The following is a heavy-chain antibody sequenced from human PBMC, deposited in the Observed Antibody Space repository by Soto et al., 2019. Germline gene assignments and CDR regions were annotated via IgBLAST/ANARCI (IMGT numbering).Heavy chain of an antibody. CDR1: GFTFSSYW. D-gene: IGHD4-17*01. J-gene: IGHJ6*02. CDR3: ARDYGDPYYYYGMDV. CDR2: IKQDGSEK. V-gene: IGHV3-7*01. Sequence: EVQLVESGGGLVQPGGSLRLSCAASGFTFSSYWMSWVRQAPGKGLEWVANIKQDGSEKYYVDSVKGRFTISRDNAKNSLYLQMNSLRAEDTAVYYCARDYGDPYYYYGMDVWGQGTTVTVSS.